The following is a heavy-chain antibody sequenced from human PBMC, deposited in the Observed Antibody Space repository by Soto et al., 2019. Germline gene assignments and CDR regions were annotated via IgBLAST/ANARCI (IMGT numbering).Heavy chain of an antibody. CDR3: ATDTMVRGVLPTAYGMDV. CDR1: GGSISSYY. CDR2: IYYSGST. D-gene: IGHD3-10*01. Sequence: PSETLSLTCTVSGGSISSYYWSWIRQPPGKGLEWIGYIYYSGSTNYNPSLKSRVTISVDTSKNQFSLKLSSVTAADTAVYYCATDTMVRGVLPTAYGMDVWGQGTTVTVSS. J-gene: IGHJ6*02. V-gene: IGHV4-59*01.